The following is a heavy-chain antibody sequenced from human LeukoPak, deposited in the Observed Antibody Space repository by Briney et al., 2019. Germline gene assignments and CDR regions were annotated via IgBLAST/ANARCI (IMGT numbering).Heavy chain of an antibody. D-gene: IGHD1-1*01. CDR2: IIGSGGST. J-gene: IGHJ3*02. CDR1: GFTFSTYA. V-gene: IGHV3-23*01. CDR3: AKLLYKNNWGAFDI. Sequence: SGGSLRLSCAASGFTFSTYAMSWVRQAPGKGLEWVSGIIGSGGSTYYADSVKGRFAISRDNSKNTLYLQMSSLRAEDTAVYHCAKLLYKNNWGAFDIWGQGTMVTVSS.